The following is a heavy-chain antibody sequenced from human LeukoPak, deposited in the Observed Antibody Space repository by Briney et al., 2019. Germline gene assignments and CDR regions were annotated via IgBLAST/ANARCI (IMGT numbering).Heavy chain of an antibody. CDR2: IHHSGSA. D-gene: IGHD3/OR15-3a*01. CDR1: GDSISSDNW. J-gene: IGHJ4*02. V-gene: IGHV4-4*02. CDR3: ARQTGSGLFILP. Sequence: SGTLSLTCVVSGDSISSDNWWSWVCQPPGKGLEWIGEIHHSGSANYNPSLKSQVSISIDTSKNQFSLRLTSVTAADTAVYYCARQTGSGLFILPGGQGTLVTVSS.